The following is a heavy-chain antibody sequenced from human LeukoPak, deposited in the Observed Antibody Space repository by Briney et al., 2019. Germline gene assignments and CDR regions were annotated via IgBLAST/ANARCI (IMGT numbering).Heavy chain of an antibody. D-gene: IGHD6-19*01. CDR2: IGTAGDT. CDR3: ARWLSSGWYHGWFDP. J-gene: IGHJ5*02. Sequence: GGSLRLSCAASGFTFSSYDMHWVRQATGKGLEWVSAIGTAGDTYYPGSVKGRFTISRENAKNSLYHQMNSLRAGDTAVYYCARWLSSGWYHGWFDPWGQGTLVTVSS. V-gene: IGHV3-13*01. CDR1: GFTFSSYD.